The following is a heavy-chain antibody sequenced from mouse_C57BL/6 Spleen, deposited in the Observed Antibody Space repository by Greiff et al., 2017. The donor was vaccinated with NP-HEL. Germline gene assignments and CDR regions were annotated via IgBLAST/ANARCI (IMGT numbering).Heavy chain of an antibody. D-gene: IGHD4-1*01. CDR2: INPNNGGT. CDR1: GYTFTDYY. J-gene: IGHJ2*01. Sequence: EVQLQQSGPELVKPGASVKISCKASGYTFTDYYMNWVKQSHGKSLEWIGDINPNNGGTSYNQKFKGKATLTVDKSSSTAYMELRSLTSEDSAVYYCATGTGTFDYWGQGTTLTVSS. V-gene: IGHV1-26*01. CDR3: ATGTGTFDY.